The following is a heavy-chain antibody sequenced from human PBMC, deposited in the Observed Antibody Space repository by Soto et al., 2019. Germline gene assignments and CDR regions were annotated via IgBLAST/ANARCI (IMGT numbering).Heavy chain of an antibody. CDR1: GYTFTGYY. Sequence: GASVKVSCKASGYTFTGYYMHWVRQAPGQGLEWMGWINPNSGGTNYAQKFQGRVTMTRDTSISTAYMELSRLRSDDTAVYYCARDLISAAIAARLGGMDVWGQGTTVTVSS. J-gene: IGHJ6*02. V-gene: IGHV1-2*02. D-gene: IGHD6-6*01. CDR3: ARDLISAAIAARLGGMDV. CDR2: INPNSGGT.